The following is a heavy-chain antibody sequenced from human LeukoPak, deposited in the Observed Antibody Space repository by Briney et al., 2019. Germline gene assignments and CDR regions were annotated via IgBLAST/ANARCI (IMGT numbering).Heavy chain of an antibody. D-gene: IGHD6-13*01. CDR2: MYYSGST. Sequence: SETLSLTCSVSCGTISRSSFYWGWIRQPPGKALEWIGSMYYSGSTYHNPSLKSRVTISVDTSKNQFSLKLSSVTAADTAVYYCARHSGPYSSSWFDYWGQGTLVTVSS. V-gene: IGHV4-39*01. CDR3: ARHSGPYSSSWFDY. J-gene: IGHJ4*02. CDR1: CGTISRSSFY.